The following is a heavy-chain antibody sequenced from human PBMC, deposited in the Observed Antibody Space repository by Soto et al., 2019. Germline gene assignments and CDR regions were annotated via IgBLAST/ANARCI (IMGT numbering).Heavy chain of an antibody. CDR1: GGSISSYY. D-gene: IGHD3-22*01. CDR3: ARVHDSSGYYYGFDY. J-gene: IGHJ4*02. Sequence: SETLSLTCAVSGGSISSYYWSWIRQPPGKGLEWIGYIYYSGSTNYNPSLKSRVTISVDTSKNQFSLKLSSVTAADTAVYYCARVHDSSGYYYGFDYWGQGTLVTVSS. CDR2: IYYSGST. V-gene: IGHV4-59*01.